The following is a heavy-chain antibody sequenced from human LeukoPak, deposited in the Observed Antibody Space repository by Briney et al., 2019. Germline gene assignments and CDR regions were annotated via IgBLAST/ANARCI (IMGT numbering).Heavy chain of an antibody. CDR3: ARSHFYGSGVDS. D-gene: IGHD3-10*01. J-gene: IGHJ5*01. V-gene: IGHV4-39*01. CDR1: GVSISAIPYY. CDR2: VYYPGSP. Sequence: SSETLSLTCTISGVSISAIPYYWGWIRQPPGKGLEWIGSVYYPGSPYYSPSLKTRVTISVDTPKNQFSLKLSSVTAADTAVYFCARSHFYGSGVDSWGQGTLVTVSS.